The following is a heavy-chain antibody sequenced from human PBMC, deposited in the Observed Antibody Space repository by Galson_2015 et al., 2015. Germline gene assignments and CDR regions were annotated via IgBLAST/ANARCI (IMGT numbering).Heavy chain of an antibody. V-gene: IGHV3-48*02. CDR3: ARGVVYCGGDCYRAFDF. CDR2: ISSISRSI. Sequence: RLSCAASGFTFGSHSMNWVRQAPGKGLEWVSYISSISRSIYYADSVKGRFTISRDNAKNSLYLQVNNLRDEDTAVYYCARGVVYCGGDCYRAFDFWGQGTLVTVSS. CDR1: GFTFGSHS. D-gene: IGHD2-21*02. J-gene: IGHJ4*02.